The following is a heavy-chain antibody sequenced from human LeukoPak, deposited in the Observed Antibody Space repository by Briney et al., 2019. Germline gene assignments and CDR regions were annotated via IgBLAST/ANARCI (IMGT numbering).Heavy chain of an antibody. J-gene: IGHJ4*02. CDR3: AKEGDYRNAATEWGVAS. Sequence: GGSLSLSCAASGFTFSIYGMSWVRQAPGKGLEWVSGIVGISSHTLDADSVRGRFIISRDNTRNTLYLHMNSLRAEDTALYCCAKEGDYRNAATEWGVASWGQGTLVTVSS. D-gene: IGHD4-17*01. CDR2: IVGISSHT. V-gene: IGHV3-23*01. CDR1: GFTFSIYG.